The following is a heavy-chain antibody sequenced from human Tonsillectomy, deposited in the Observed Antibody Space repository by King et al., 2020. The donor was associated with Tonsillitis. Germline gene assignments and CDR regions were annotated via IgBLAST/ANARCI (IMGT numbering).Heavy chain of an antibody. CDR3: ARVLESNCFDP. CDR2: INTYNDNT. D-gene: IGHD5-24*01. CDR1: GYTFTNFD. Sequence: VQLVQSGAEMKKPGASVKVSCKASGYTFTNFDISWLRQAPGHGLEWMGWINTYNDNTDYAQKFQGRVTMTTDTFTSTAYMELRSLRSDDTAVYYSARVLESNCFDPWGQGTLVTVSS. J-gene: IGHJ5*02. V-gene: IGHV1-18*01.